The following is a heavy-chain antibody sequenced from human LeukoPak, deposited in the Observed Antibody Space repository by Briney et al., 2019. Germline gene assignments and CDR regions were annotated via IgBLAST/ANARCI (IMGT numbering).Heavy chain of an antibody. D-gene: IGHD3-10*01. J-gene: IGHJ4*02. CDR2: IYSGGST. CDR3: ARDRFGDYYFDY. V-gene: IGHV3-53*01. CDR1: GFTVSSNY. Sequence: GGSLRLSCAASGFTVSSNYMSWVRQAPGKGLEWVSVIYSGGSTYYADSVKGRLTISRDNSRNTLYLQMNSLRAEDTAVYYCARDRFGDYYFDYWGQGTLVTVSS.